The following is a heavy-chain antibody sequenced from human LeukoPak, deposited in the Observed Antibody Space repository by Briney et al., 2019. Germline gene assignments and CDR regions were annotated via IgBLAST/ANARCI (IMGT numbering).Heavy chain of an antibody. D-gene: IGHD5-12*01. CDR2: INHSGST. CDR3: ARLSPLMVATSERFDY. CDR1: GGSFSGYY. J-gene: IGHJ4*02. Sequence: SETLSLTCAVYGGSFSGYYWSWIRQPPGKGLEWIGEINHSGSTNYNPSLKSRVTISVDTSKNQFSLKLSSVTAADTAVYYCARLSPLMVATSERFDYWGQGTLVTVSS. V-gene: IGHV4-34*01.